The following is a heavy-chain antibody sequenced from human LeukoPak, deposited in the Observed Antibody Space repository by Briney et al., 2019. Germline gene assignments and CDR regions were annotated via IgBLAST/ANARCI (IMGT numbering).Heavy chain of an antibody. CDR1: RFAFSTYA. CDR2: ISSNGADT. V-gene: IGHV3-23*01. D-gene: IGHD1-14*01. Sequence: SGGSLRLSCAVSRFAFSTYAMTWVRRAPGQGLEYVSTISSNGADTYYADSVKGRFTISRDNSKNTLYLQMTSLRVEDTAVYYCANYRKPQGLDYWGQGTLVTVSS. CDR3: ANYRKPQGLDY. J-gene: IGHJ4*02.